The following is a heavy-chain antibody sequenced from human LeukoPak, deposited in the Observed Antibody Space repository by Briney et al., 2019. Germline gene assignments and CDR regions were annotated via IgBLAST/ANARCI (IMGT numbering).Heavy chain of an antibody. D-gene: IGHD1-7*01. CDR1: GFTFSSYA. CDR3: ARDGTMFLDY. Sequence: GRSLRLSCAASGFTFSSYAMHWVRQAPGKGLEWVAVISYDGSNKYYADSVKGRFTISRDNSKNTLYLQMNSLRAEDTAVYYCARDGTMFLDYWGQGTLDTVSS. J-gene: IGHJ4*02. CDR2: ISYDGSNK. V-gene: IGHV3-30-3*01.